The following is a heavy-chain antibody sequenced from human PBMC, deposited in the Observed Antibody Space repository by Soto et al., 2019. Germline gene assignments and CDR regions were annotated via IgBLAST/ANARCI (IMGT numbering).Heavy chain of an antibody. CDR1: GFTFSDYD. CDR3: PRMGPGAARPIY. J-gene: IGHJ4*02. CDR2: VSSSGTTM. V-gene: IGHV3-11*01. Sequence: QVQLAESGGGLVEPGGYLRISCAASGFTFSDYDMSWIRQSPGKGLEWVSFVSSSGTTMYFADSVKGRFTISRDNAKTSLYLKRNGVRAEDPAGYYCPRMGPGAARPIYWGQEPLFTVPS. D-gene: IGHD6-13*01.